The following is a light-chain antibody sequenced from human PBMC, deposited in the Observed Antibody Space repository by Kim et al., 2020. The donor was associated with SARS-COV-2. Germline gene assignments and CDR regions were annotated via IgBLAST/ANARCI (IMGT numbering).Light chain of an antibody. CDR1: QSISRY. J-gene: IGKJ4*01. Sequence: DIQMTQSPSTLSASVGDRVTITCRASQSISRYLAWYQQKPGKAPKLLIFDASDLGIGVPSRFSGSGSGTEFTLTISGLQPDDFATYYCQQYTSFTLTFGGGTKVDIK. CDR2: DAS. V-gene: IGKV1-5*01. CDR3: QQYTSFTLT.